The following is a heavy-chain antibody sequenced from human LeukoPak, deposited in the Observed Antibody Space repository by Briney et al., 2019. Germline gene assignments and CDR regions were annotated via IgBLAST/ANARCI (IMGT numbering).Heavy chain of an antibody. CDR2: INPNSGGT. J-gene: IGHJ6*03. CDR3: ARTPSYSSSSYYYYYMDV. D-gene: IGHD6-6*01. CDR1: GYTFTGYY. V-gene: IGHV1-2*02. Sequence: ASVKVSCKASGYTFTGYYMHWVRQAPGQGFEWMGWINPNSGGTNYAQKFQGRVTMTRDTSISTAYMELSRLRSDDTAVYYCARTPSYSSSSYYYYYMDVWGKGTTVTVSS.